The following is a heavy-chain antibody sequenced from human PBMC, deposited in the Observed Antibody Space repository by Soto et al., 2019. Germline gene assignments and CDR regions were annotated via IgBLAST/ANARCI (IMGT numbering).Heavy chain of an antibody. J-gene: IGHJ6*03. CDR1: GYSFTSYW. CDR2: IYPGDSDT. CDR3: ARHTPTRGVRANYYMDV. V-gene: IGHV5-51*01. D-gene: IGHD3-10*01. Sequence: PGESLKISCKGSGYSFTSYWIGWVRQMPGKGLEWMGIIYPGDSDTRYRPSFQGQVTISADKSISTAYLQWSSLKASDTAMYYCARHTPTRGVRANYYMDVWGKGTTVTVSS.